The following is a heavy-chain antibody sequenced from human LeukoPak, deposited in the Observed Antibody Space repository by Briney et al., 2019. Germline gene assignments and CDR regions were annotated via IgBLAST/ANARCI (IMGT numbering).Heavy chain of an antibody. CDR1: GFTFSSYT. Sequence: PGGSLRLSCVASGFTFSSYTMNWVRQAPGKGLEWVSLISSNSNNIYYADSVKGRFTMSRDNAKNSLYLQMNSLRAEDTAVYYCARDGPLVPTIFGTFDSWGQGTLVTVSS. V-gene: IGHV3-21*01. CDR2: ISSNSNNI. D-gene: IGHD3-3*01. J-gene: IGHJ5*01. CDR3: ARDGPLVPTIFGTFDS.